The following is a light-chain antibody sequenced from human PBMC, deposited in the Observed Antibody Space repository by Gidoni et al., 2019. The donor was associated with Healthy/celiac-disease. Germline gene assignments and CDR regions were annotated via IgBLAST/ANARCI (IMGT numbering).Light chain of an antibody. J-gene: IGLJ2*01. CDR3: QVWDSSSDHVV. CDR1: NIGSKS. Sequence: SYVLTQPPSVSVAPGQTARITCGGNNIGSKSVHLYQQKPGQAPVLVVYDDSDRPSGIPERFSGSNSWNPATLTLRRVEAGDEADYYCQVWDSSSDHVVFGGGTKLTVL. CDR2: DDS. V-gene: IGLV3-21*02.